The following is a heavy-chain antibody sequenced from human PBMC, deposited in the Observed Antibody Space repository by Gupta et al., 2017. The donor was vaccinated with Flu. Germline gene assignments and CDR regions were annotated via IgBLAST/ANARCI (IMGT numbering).Heavy chain of an antibody. J-gene: IGHJ4*02. CDR3: AKVTSLDGYFDS. CDR2: FRGSGNRA. CDR1: GFIFSNYA. Sequence: EVQLLESGGGLVQPGGSLRLSGAASGFIFSNYAMSWVRQAPGKGLEWVSGFRGSGNRARNADSVKGRFTISRDNSKNTLFLQMSSLRAEDTAVYYCAKVTSLDGYFDSWGPGTLVTVSS. V-gene: IGHV3-23*01. D-gene: IGHD2-2*03.